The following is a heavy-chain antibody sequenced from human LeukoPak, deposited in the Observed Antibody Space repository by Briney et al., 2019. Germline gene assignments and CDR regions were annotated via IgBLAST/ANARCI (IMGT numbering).Heavy chain of an antibody. V-gene: IGHV4-59*08. CDR2: IYYTGST. Sequence: PSETLSLTCTVSGGSIRSYYWNWIRQPPGKGLEWIGYIYYTGSTNYNPSLKSRVTISLDTSKNQFSLKLSSVTAADTAVYYCARAYDAFDIWGQGTVVTVSS. CDR1: GGSIRSYY. CDR3: ARAYDAFDI. J-gene: IGHJ3*02.